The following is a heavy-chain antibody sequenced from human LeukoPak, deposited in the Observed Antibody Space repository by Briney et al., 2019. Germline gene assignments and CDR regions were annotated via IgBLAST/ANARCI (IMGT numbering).Heavy chain of an antibody. CDR2: ISYDGSNK. V-gene: IGHV3-30-3*01. CDR3: ARDLVGIAGGY. D-gene: IGHD6-13*01. CDR1: GFTFSSYA. J-gene: IGHJ4*02. Sequence: LPGGSLRLSCAASGFTFSSYAMHRVRQAPGKGLEWVAVISYDGSNKYYADSVKGRFTISRDNSKNTLYLQMNSLRAEDTAVYYCARDLVGIAGGYWGQGTLVTVSS.